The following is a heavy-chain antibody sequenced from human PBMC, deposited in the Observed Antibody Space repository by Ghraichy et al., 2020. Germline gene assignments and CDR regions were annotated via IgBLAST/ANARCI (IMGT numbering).Heavy chain of an antibody. D-gene: IGHD3-10*01. J-gene: IGHJ3*02. CDR1: GGSISSYY. Sequence: ESLNISCTVSGGSISSYYWSWIRQPAGKGLEWIGRIYTSGSTNYNPSLKSRVTMSVDTSKNQFSLKLSSVTAADTAVYYWARGFYGSGSYQLRHAFDIWGQGTMVTVSS. CDR2: IYTSGST. V-gene: IGHV4-4*07. CDR3: ARGFYGSGSYQLRHAFDI.